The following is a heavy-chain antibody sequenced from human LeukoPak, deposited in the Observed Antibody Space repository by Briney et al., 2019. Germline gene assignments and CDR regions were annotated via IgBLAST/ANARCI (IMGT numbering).Heavy chain of an antibody. CDR2: IYSDNT. CDR3: ARENGPYYYYYYMDV. D-gene: IGHD2-8*01. J-gene: IGHJ6*03. Sequence: PGGSLRLSCTVSGFTVSSNSMSWVRQAPGKGLEWVSFIYSDNTHYSDSVKGRFTISRDNSKNTLYLQMNSLRAEDTAVYYCARENGPYYYYYYMDVWGKGTTVTVSS. V-gene: IGHV3-53*01. CDR1: GFTVSSNS.